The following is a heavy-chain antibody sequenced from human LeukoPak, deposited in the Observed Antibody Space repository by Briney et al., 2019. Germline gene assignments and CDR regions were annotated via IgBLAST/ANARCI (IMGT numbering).Heavy chain of an antibody. Sequence: GGSLRLSCTASGFIFSSYGMAWVRQAPGKGLEWVSTMSAGGGNTHYADSVNGRFTISRDNSKDILYLEMYSLRAEDTAVYYCTKDAGPTLNWFDPWGQGNRVTVSS. V-gene: IGHV3-23*01. CDR3: TKDAGPTLNWFDP. D-gene: IGHD1-14*01. CDR1: GFIFSSYG. J-gene: IGHJ5*02. CDR2: MSAGGGNT.